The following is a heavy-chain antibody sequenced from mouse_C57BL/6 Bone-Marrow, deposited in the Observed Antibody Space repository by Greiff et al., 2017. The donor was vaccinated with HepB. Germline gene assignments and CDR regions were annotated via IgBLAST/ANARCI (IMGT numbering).Heavy chain of an antibody. V-gene: IGHV1-59*01. CDR2: IDPSDSYT. CDR3: ADGTGAY. D-gene: IGHD2-1*01. CDR1: GYTFTSYW. J-gene: IGHJ3*01. Sequence: QVQLKQPGAELVRPGTSVKLSCKASGYTFTSYWMHWVKQRPGQGLEWIGVIDPSDSYTNYNQKFKGKATLTVDTSSSTAYMQLSSLTSEDSAVYYCADGTGAYWGQGTLVTVSA.